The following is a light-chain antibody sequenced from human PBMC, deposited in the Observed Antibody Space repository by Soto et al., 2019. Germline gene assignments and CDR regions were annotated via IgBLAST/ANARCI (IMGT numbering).Light chain of an antibody. V-gene: IGKV1-39*01. CDR3: QQSYSSLVT. CDR2: TSS. CDR1: QTIATY. J-gene: IGKJ4*01. Sequence: IEMTQSPASLSASVGDRVTITCRASQTIATYLNWFQHKSGRAPKLLIYTSSSVNSGVSSRFRGSGSGTDFTLTINDVQPEDSETYYCQQSYSSLVTFGEGTKVDI.